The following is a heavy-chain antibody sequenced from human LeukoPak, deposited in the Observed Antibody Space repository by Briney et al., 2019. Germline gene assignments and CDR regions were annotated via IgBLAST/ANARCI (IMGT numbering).Heavy chain of an antibody. D-gene: IGHD3-9*01. CDR1: GFPFSSSA. J-gene: IGHJ4*02. V-gene: IGHV3-23*01. Sequence: GGSLRLSCAASGFPFSSSAMTWVRQAPGKGLEWVSTITDTGDSTHYADSVKGRFTFSRDNSKNTLYLQMNSLRAKDTAVYFCAKDYDMWTGSLDYWGQGTLVTVSS. CDR2: ITDTGDST. CDR3: AKDYDMWTGSLDY.